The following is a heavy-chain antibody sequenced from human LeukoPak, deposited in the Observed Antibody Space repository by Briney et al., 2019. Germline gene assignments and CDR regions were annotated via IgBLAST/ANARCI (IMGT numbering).Heavy chain of an antibody. V-gene: IGHV1-69*05. Sequence: ASVKVSCKASGGTFSSYAISWVRQAPGQGLEWMEGIIPIFGTANYAQKFQGRVTITTGESTSTAYMELSSQRSEDTAVYYCARDPIGRCSGGSCPFDYWGQGTLVTVSS. CDR1: GGTFSSYA. D-gene: IGHD2-15*01. J-gene: IGHJ4*02. CDR3: ARDPIGRCSGGSCPFDY. CDR2: IIPIFGTA.